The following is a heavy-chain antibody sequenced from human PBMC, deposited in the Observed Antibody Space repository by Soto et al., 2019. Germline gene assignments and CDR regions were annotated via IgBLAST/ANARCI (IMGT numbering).Heavy chain of an antibody. CDR1: GWSFSGYY. CDR2: INHSGST. Sequence: SETLSLTCAVYGWSFSGYYWSWIRQPPGKGLEWIGEINHSGSTNYNPSLKSRVTLSVDTSNNQFSLQLRSVTAADTDVYSCASATRITMVRGLYGMDVWGQGTTVTVSS. CDR3: ASATRITMVRGLYGMDV. D-gene: IGHD3-10*01. J-gene: IGHJ6*02. V-gene: IGHV4-34*01.